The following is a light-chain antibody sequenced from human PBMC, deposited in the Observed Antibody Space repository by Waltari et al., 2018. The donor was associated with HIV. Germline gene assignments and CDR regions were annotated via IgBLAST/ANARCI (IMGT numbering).Light chain of an antibody. CDR2: KNS. Sequence: SYELTQPPSLSVSPGQTARITCSGDALSMQYGYWYQQKPGQAPVLVIYKNSERYPWIPRGFSGSSSVTNVTLTIRGAKAEDDAAYFCQSTDRSGSYIIFGGGTKLTVL. CDR1: ALSMQY. J-gene: IGLJ2*01. CDR3: QSTDRSGSYII. V-gene: IGLV3-25*03.